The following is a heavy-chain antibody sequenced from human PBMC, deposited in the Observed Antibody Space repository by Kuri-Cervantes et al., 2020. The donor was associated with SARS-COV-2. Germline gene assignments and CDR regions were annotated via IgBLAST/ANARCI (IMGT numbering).Heavy chain of an antibody. Sequence: GGSLRLSCKASGGTFSSYAISWAGQPPGQGLEWMRIINPSGGSTSYAQKFQGGVTMDRDTSTSTVYMELSSLRSEDTALYYCAREWFEGYYYGMDVWGQGTTVTVSS. CDR2: INPSGGST. CDR3: AREWFEGYYYGMDV. V-gene: IGHV1-46*01. J-gene: IGHJ6*02. CDR1: GGTFSSYA. D-gene: IGHD3-10*01.